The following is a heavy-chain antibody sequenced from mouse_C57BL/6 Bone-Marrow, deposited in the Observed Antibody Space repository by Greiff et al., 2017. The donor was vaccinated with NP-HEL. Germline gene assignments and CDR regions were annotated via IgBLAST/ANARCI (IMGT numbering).Heavy chain of an antibody. CDR1: GFTFSSYG. V-gene: IGHV5-6*01. J-gene: IGHJ2*01. CDR2: ISSGGSYT. CDR3: AGGSSSGYSRDY. Sequence: EVMLVESGADLVKPGGSLKLSCAASGFTFSSYGMSWVRQTPDKRLEWVATISSGGSYTYYPDSVKGRFTISGDNASNTLYLQLRSLTSEDTAMYYCAGGSSSGYSRDYWGQGTTLTVSS. D-gene: IGHD3-2*02.